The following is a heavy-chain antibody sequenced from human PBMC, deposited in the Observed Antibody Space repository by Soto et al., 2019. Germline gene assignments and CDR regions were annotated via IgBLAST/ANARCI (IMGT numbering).Heavy chain of an antibody. D-gene: IGHD4-4*01. J-gene: IGHJ5*02. CDR3: ARGVVTTRVRWFDP. CDR1: GGSISSYY. V-gene: IGHV4-59*12. Sequence: PSETLSLTCTVSGGSISSYYWSWIRQPPGKGLEWIGYIYYSGSTNYNPSLKSRVTISVDTSKNQFSLKLSSVTAADTAVYYCARGVVTTRVRWFDPWGQGTLVTVSS. CDR2: IYYSGST.